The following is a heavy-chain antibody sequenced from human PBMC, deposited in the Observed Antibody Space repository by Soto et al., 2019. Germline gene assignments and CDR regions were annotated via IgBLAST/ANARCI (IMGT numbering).Heavy chain of an antibody. Sequence: SETLSLTCTVSGGSISSYYWSWIRQPPGKGLEWIGYIYYSGSTNYNPSLKSRVTISVDTSKKQFSLKLSSVTAADTAVYYCARVRIAAAFLSTWFDPWGQGTLVTVSS. CDR2: IYYSGST. CDR1: GGSISSYY. V-gene: IGHV4-59*01. J-gene: IGHJ5*02. D-gene: IGHD6-13*01. CDR3: ARVRIAAAFLSTWFDP.